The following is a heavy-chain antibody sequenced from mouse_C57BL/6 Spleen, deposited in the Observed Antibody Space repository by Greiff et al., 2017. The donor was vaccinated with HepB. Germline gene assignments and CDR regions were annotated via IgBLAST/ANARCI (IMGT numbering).Heavy chain of an antibody. Sequence: VQLKQSGPGLVKPSQSLSLTCSVTGYSITSGYYWNWIRQFPGNKLEWMGYISYDGSNNYNPSLKNRISITRDTSKNQFFLKLNSVTTEDTATYYCARGGYDYDRNYYAMDYWGQGTSVTVSS. J-gene: IGHJ4*01. CDR1: GYSITSGYY. CDR2: ISYDGSN. CDR3: ARGGYDYDRNYYAMDY. D-gene: IGHD2-4*01. V-gene: IGHV3-6*01.